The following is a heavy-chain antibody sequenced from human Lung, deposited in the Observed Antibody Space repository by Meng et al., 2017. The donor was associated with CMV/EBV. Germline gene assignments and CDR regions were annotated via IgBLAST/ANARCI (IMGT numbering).Heavy chain of an antibody. CDR3: AAAPHRGGTDCCAIDS. J-gene: IGHJ4*02. Sequence: GASMMFCCAAAACTASSRYMSWVRRARGEGVQWGSLSYSDGTTYYAESVKSRFTISRDVSKNTPYLQMNSLRAEDTAVYYCAAAPHRGGTDCCAIDSWGQGXQVTVSS. V-gene: IGHV3-53*01. D-gene: IGHD2-21*01. CDR1: ACTASSRY. CDR2: SYSDGTT.